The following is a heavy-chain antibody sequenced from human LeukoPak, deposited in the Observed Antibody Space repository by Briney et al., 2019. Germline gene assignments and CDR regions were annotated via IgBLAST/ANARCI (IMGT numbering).Heavy chain of an antibody. CDR1: GGSISSCY. J-gene: IGHJ4*02. CDR3: ARDWSGIAVAGHDY. Sequence: SETLSLTCTVSGGSISSCYWSWIRQPPGKGLEWIGYIYYSGSTNYNPSLKSRVTISVDTSKNQFSLKLTSVTASDTAVYYCARDWSGIAVAGHDYWGQGTLVTVSS. D-gene: IGHD6-19*01. V-gene: IGHV4-59*12. CDR2: IYYSGST.